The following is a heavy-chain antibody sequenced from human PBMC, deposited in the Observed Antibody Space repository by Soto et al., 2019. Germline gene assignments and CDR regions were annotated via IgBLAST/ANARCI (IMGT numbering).Heavy chain of an antibody. CDR2: ISYDGSEK. CDR1: GFMFSYYG. CDR3: AKDPRGSYYIGLDY. D-gene: IGHD3-10*01. Sequence: QVPLVESGGGVVQPGRSLRLSCAASGFMFSYYGMHWVRQTPGKGLEWVAAISYDGSEKDYADSVKGRFTISRDNSKNTLYLQMNSLRGEDTAVYYCAKDPRGSYYIGLDYWGQGTLVTVSS. J-gene: IGHJ4*02. V-gene: IGHV3-30*18.